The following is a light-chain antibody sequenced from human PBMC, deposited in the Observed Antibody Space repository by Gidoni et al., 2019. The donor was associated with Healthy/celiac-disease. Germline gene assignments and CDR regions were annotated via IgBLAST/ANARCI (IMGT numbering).Light chain of an antibody. CDR2: EAA. CDR1: QSVSSY. V-gene: IGKV3-11*01. Sequence: IVSTQSPASLSLSPGARTTLSCRASQSVSSYLAWYQQQPGQAPSLLIYEAATRATGIPARFRGSGSGTDFTLTISSLEPEDFAVYDCQQRSNWPPPITFXQXTRLEIK. CDR3: QQRSNWPPPIT. J-gene: IGKJ5*01.